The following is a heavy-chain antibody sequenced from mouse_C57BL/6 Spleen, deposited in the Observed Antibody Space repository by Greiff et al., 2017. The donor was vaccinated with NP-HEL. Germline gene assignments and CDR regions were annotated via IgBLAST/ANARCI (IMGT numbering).Heavy chain of an antibody. Sequence: EVQLQQSGPELVKPGASVKMSCKASGYTFTDYNMHWVKQSHGKSLEWIGYINPNNGGTSYNQKFKGKATLSVNKSSSTAYMELRSLTSEESAVYYWARRGHDGYYVSFAYWGQGTLVTVSA. V-gene: IGHV1-22*01. CDR2: INPNNGGT. D-gene: IGHD2-3*01. J-gene: IGHJ3*01. CDR1: GYTFTDYN. CDR3: ARRGHDGYYVSFAY.